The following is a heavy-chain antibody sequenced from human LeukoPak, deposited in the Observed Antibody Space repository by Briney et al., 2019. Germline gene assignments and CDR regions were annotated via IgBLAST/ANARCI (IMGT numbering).Heavy chain of an antibody. CDR2: IHLDGSES. V-gene: IGHV3-7*01. D-gene: IGHD6-13*01. CDR1: GFTFSGHS. CDR3: GRPIAGAIDY. J-gene: IGHJ4*02. Sequence: LTGGSLRLSCAASGFTFSGHSMTWVRQAPGKGLEWVANIHLDGSESFYVGFVKGRSTIARDTADQPMYLQMNSLRAEDTGVYYCGRPIAGAIDYWGQRTLVTVSP.